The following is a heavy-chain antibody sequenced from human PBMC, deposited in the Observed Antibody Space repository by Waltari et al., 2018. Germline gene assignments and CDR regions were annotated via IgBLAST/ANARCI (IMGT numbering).Heavy chain of an antibody. D-gene: IGHD4-17*01. Sequence: QVQLVQSGAEVKKPGASVKVSCKASGYTFTGYYMHWVRQAPGQGLEWMGWINPTSGGTNYAQKFHGRVTMTRDTSISTAYMELSRLGSDDTAVYYCARDRITTVTTGYYYYGMDVWGQGTTVTVSS. CDR1: GYTFTGYY. CDR2: INPTSGGT. V-gene: IGHV1-2*02. CDR3: ARDRITTVTTGYYYYGMDV. J-gene: IGHJ6*02.